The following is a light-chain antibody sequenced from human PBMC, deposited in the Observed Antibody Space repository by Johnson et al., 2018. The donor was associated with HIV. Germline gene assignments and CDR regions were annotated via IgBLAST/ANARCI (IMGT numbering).Light chain of an antibody. J-gene: IGLJ1*01. Sequence: QSVLTQPPSVSAAPGQKVSISCSGSSSNIGDNYVSWYQQVPGTAPKLLIYEDTKRPSGIPDRFSGSKSGTSATLGITGLQTGVEADYYCGTWDSSLSAGVFGTGTKVTVL. V-gene: IGLV1-51*02. CDR1: SSNIGDNY. CDR2: EDT. CDR3: GTWDSSLSAGV.